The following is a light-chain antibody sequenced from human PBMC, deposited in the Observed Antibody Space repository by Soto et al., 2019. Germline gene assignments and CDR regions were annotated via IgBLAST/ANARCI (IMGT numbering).Light chain of an antibody. Sequence: EIVLTQSPDTLSLSPGERATLSCRASQSVRSERLAWYQQKRGQAPTLLIFDASSRASGTPERSSGSGSGTDFTLTISRLEPEDFAVYYCQEYDGAPPITFGLGTRLEIK. CDR2: DAS. CDR3: QEYDGAPPIT. V-gene: IGKV3-20*01. CDR1: QSVRSER. J-gene: IGKJ5*01.